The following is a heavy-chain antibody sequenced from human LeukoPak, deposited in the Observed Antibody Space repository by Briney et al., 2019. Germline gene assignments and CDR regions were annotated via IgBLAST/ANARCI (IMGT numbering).Heavy chain of an antibody. CDR1: GFTFSSSG. V-gene: IGHV3-30*18. Sequence: GGSLRLSCAASGFTFSSSGMHWVRQAPGKGVEWVAVISYDGSNKYYADSVKGRFTISRDNSKNTLYLQMNSLRAEDTAVYYCAKDQGYGLFDYWGQGTLVTVSS. D-gene: IGHD5-18*01. J-gene: IGHJ4*02. CDR3: AKDQGYGLFDY. CDR2: ISYDGSNK.